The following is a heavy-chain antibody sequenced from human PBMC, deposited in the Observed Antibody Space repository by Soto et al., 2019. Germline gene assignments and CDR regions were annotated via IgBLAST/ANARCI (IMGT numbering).Heavy chain of an antibody. J-gene: IGHJ4*02. V-gene: IGHV3-23*01. D-gene: IGHD5-18*01. CDR1: GFTFSSYA. Sequence: EVQLLESGGGLVQPGGSLRLSCAASGFTFSSYAMSWVRQAPGKGLEWVTANSGRGGSTYYADSVKGRFTISRDNSKHTLYLRMNSLRAEDTAVYYCAKDVDTAMVYYFDYWGQGTLVTVSS. CDR2: NSGRGGST. CDR3: AKDVDTAMVYYFDY.